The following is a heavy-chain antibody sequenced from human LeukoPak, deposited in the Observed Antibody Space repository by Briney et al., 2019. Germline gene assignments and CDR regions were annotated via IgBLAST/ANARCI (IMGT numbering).Heavy chain of an antibody. CDR3: ARGLLYSSSFRYFQH. CDR1: GYTFTSYD. D-gene: IGHD6-13*01. J-gene: IGHJ1*01. CDR2: MNPNSGNT. Sequence: ASVKVSCKASGYTFTSYDINWMRQATGQGLEWMGWMNPNSGNTGYAQKFQGRVTMTRNTSISTAYMELSSLRSEDTAVYYCARGLLYSSSFRYFQHWGQGTLVTVSS. V-gene: IGHV1-8*01.